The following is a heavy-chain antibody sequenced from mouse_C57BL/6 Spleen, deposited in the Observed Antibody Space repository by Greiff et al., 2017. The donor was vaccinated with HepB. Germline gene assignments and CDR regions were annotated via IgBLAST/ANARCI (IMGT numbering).Heavy chain of an antibody. V-gene: IGHV1-50*01. CDR3: ALWGY. J-gene: IGHJ2*01. CDR1: GYTFTSYW. D-gene: IGHD1-1*02. CDR2: IDPSDDYT. Sequence: QVQLQQPGAELVKPGASVKLSCKASGYTFTSYWMQWVKQRPGQGLEWIGEIDPSDDYTNYNQKFKGKATLTVDTSSSTAYMQLSSLTSEDSAVYYCALWGYWGQGTTLTVSS.